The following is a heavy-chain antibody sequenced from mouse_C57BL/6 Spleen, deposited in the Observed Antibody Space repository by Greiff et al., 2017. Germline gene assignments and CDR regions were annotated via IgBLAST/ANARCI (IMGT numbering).Heavy chain of an antibody. CDR1: GFSLTSYG. Sequence: VQRVESGPGLVQPSQSLSITCTASGFSLTSYGVHWVRQSPGKGLEWLGVIWRGGSTDYNAAFMSRLSITKDNSKSQVFCKMSSLQADDTAIYYCATFVLDYAMDYWGQGTSVTVSS. V-gene: IGHV2-5*01. J-gene: IGHJ4*01. CDR2: IWRGGST. CDR3: ATFVLDYAMDY.